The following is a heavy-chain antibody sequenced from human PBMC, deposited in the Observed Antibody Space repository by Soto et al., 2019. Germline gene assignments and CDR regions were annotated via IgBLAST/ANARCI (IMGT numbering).Heavy chain of an antibody. CDR1: GFTFSDYY. V-gene: IGHV3-11*05. D-gene: IGHD6-13*01. Sequence: QVQLVESGGGLVKPGGSLRLSCAVSGFTFSDYYMTWIRQAPGKGLEWVSYISSSTSHTNYAESVKGRFTISRDNAKNSLFQQMNSLRAEDTAVYYCARGRGAAADYFDFRGQGTLVTVSS. J-gene: IGHJ4*02. CDR3: ARGRGAAADYFDF. CDR2: ISSSTSHT.